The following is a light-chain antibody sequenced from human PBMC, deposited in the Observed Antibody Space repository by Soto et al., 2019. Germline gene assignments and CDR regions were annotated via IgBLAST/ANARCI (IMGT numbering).Light chain of an antibody. V-gene: IGLV2-8*01. CDR1: SSDVGRYNY. CDR2: EVS. CDR3: SSYAGSNNFDVI. J-gene: IGLJ2*01. Sequence: QSVLTQPPSASGSPGQSVTISCTGTSSDVGRYNYVSWYQQHPGKAPKLMIYEVSKRPSGVPDRFSGSKSGNTASLTVSGLQAEDEADYFCSSYAGSNNFDVIFGGGTKLTVL.